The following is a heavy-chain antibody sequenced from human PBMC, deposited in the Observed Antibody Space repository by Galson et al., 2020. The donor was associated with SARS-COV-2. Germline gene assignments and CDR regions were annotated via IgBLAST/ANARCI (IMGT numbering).Heavy chain of an antibody. CDR2: IYHSRST. CDR1: GGSISSGGYS. V-gene: IGHV4-30-2*01. CDR3: ARATLWFGELLSLDAFDI. D-gene: IGHD3-10*01. Sequence: SETLSLTCAVSGGSISSGGYSWSWIRQQTGKGLEWNGYIYHSRSTYYNPSHKSPVTISVDRSKNQFSLKLSSVTAADTAGYYCARATLWFGELLSLDAFDIWGQGTMVTVSS. J-gene: IGHJ3*02.